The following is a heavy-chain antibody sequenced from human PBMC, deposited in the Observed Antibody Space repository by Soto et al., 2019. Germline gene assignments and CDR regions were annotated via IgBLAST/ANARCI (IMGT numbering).Heavy chain of an antibody. J-gene: IGHJ3*02. D-gene: IGHD2-15*01. Sequence: SVKVSWNASVCGFSSYASSCVRQAPGQGLEWMGGIIPIFGTANYAQKFQGRVTITADESTSTAYMELSSLRSEDTAVYYCARAAGYCSGGSCYVHAFDIRGQGTMVTVS. V-gene: IGHV1-69*13. CDR3: ARAAGYCSGGSCYVHAFDI. CDR2: IIPIFGTA. CDR1: VCGFSSYA.